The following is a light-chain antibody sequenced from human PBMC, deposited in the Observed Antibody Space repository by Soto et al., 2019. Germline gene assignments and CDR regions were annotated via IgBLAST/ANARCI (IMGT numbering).Light chain of an antibody. V-gene: IGKV3D-20*02. CDR2: GAS. J-gene: IGKJ3*01. Sequence: EIVLTQSPGTLSLSPGAKATLSCRASQSVSSSYLAWYQRKPGQAPRLLIYGASSRAPGIPARFSGSGSGTDFTLTISSLEAEDSAVYYCQQRGSWPATFGPGTKVDIK. CDR3: QQRGSWPAT. CDR1: QSVSSSY.